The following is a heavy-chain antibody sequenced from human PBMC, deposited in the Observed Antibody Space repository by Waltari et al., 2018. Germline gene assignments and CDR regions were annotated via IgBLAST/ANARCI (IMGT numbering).Heavy chain of an antibody. J-gene: IGHJ6*02. D-gene: IGHD1-26*01. CDR2: ISSSSSTI. CDR3: ARARFLMSVVGALDPYYYYGMDV. V-gene: IGHV3-48*01. Sequence: EVQLVESGGGLVQPGGSLRLSCAASGFTFSSYSMNWVRQAPGKGLEWVSYISSSSSTIYYADSVKGRFTISRDNAKNSLYLQMNSLRAEDTAVYYCARARFLMSVVGALDPYYYYGMDVWGQGTTVTVSS. CDR1: GFTFSSYS.